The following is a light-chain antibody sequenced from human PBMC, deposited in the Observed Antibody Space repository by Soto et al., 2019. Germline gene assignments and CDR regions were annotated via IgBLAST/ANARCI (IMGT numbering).Light chain of an antibody. CDR1: QSVSSSY. J-gene: IGKJ2*01. Sequence: ELVLTQSPGTLSLSPGERATLSCRASQSVSSSYVAWYQQKPGQAPRLLIYGASSRATGIPDRFSGSGSGTDFTLTINRLKPEDFAVYYCQQYGSTPRTFGQGTKLEIK. CDR2: GAS. CDR3: QQYGSTPRT. V-gene: IGKV3-20*01.